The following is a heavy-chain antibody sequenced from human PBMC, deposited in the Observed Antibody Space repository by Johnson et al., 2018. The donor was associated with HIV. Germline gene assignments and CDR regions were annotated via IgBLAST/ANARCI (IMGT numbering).Heavy chain of an antibody. CDR3: ARDGRDLVTRGSFDI. D-gene: IGHD5-18*01. J-gene: IGHJ3*02. V-gene: IGHV3-30*02. CDR2: IRYDGSNK. CDR1: GFTFSNYG. Sequence: QMMLVESGGGVVQPGGSLRLSCAASGFTFSNYGMHWVRQAPGKGLEWVAFIRYDGSNKYYADSVQGRFTISRDKSENTLYLQMNSLRPEDTAVYYCARDGRDLVTRGSFDIWGQGTMVSVSS.